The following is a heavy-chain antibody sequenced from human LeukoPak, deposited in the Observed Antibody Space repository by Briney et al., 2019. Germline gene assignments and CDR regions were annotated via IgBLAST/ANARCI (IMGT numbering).Heavy chain of an antibody. CDR3: ARDASGWFDP. CDR2: IYHSGST. V-gene: IGHV4-38-2*02. D-gene: IGHD6-6*01. J-gene: IGHJ5*02. Sequence: PSETLSLTCAVPGYSISSGYYWGWIRQPPGKGLEWIGSIYHSGSTYYNPSLKSRVTISVDTSKNQFSLKLSSVTAADTAVYYCARDASGWFDPWGQGTLVTVSS. CDR1: GYSISSGYY.